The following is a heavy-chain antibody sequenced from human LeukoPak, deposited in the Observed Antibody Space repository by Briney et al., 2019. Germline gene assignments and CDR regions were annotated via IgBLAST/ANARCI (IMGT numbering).Heavy chain of an antibody. CDR1: GFTFSDYA. CDR2: IKGSGGGT. V-gene: IGHV3-23*01. J-gene: IGHJ3*01. CDR3: GRDPNGDYVGAFEF. D-gene: IGHD4-17*01. Sequence: GGSLRLSCAASGFTFSDYAMTWVRQAPGKGLEWVSSIKGSGGGTSYADSVKGRFTMTGDNSKSTLYLQMNSLRAGDAAVYYCGRDPNGDYVGAFEFWGQGTLVTVSS.